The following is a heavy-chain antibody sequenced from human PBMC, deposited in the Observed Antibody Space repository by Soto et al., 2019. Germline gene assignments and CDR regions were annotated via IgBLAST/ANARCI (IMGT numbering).Heavy chain of an antibody. J-gene: IGHJ4*02. Sequence: EVQLVESGGGLVQPGGSLRLSCAASGFTVSSNYMSWVRQAPGKGLEWVSVIYSGGSTYYADSVKGRFTISRDNSKNTLYLQMNSLRAEDTAVYYCARVVGATRYYYFDCWGQGTLVTVSS. CDR2: IYSGGST. CDR3: ARVVGATRYYYFDC. D-gene: IGHD1-26*01. CDR1: GFTVSSNY. V-gene: IGHV3-66*01.